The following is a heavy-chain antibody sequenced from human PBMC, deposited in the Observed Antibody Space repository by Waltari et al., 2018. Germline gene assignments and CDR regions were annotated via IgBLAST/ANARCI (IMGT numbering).Heavy chain of an antibody. CDR2: VDPEDGET. Sequence: EVQLVQSGAEVKKPGATVKLSCTASGYTFTDYYMHWVQQAPGKGLEWMGRVDPEDGETIYAEKFKGRVTITADTSTDTAYMELSSLRSEDTAVYYCATDQWELPHAFDIWGQGTMVTVSS. CDR1: GYTFTDYY. CDR3: ATDQWELPHAFDI. V-gene: IGHV1-69-2*01. D-gene: IGHD1-26*01. J-gene: IGHJ3*02.